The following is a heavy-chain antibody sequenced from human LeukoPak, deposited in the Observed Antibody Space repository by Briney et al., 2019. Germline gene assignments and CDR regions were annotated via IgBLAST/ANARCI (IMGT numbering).Heavy chain of an antibody. CDR1: GGSIGSSSYY. J-gene: IGHJ4*02. Sequence: SETLSLTCTVSGGSIGSSSYYWGWIRQPPGKGLEWIGSIYYSGSTYYNPSLKSRVTISVDTSKNQFSLKLSSVTAADTAVYYCARDNQVNKWELLRVIDYWGQGTLVTVSS. CDR3: ARDNQVNKWELLRVIDY. CDR2: IYYSGST. D-gene: IGHD1-26*01. V-gene: IGHV4-39*07.